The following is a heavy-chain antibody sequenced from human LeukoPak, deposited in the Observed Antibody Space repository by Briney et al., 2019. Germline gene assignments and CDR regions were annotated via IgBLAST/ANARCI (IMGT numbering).Heavy chain of an antibody. CDR3: ARVSFGGYSYGYVDF. Sequence: PSETLSLTCTVSGDSISNSRYSWGWIRQPPGKGLEWIGTIPYSGSSYYNASFKSRVTISVATSKNQFSLRLSSVTAADTAVYYCARVSFGGYSYGYVDFWGQGTLVTVSS. J-gene: IGHJ4*02. CDR2: IPYSGSS. D-gene: IGHD5-18*01. V-gene: IGHV4-39*02. CDR1: GDSISNSRYS.